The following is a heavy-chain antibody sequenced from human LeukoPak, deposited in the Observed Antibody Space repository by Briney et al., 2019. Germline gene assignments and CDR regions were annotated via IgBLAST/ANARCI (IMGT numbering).Heavy chain of an antibody. D-gene: IGHD6-19*01. CDR3: ARDRCGWYGSEY. CDR1: GGSISGHY. CDR2: IYSSGST. J-gene: IGHJ4*02. V-gene: IGHV4-4*07. Sequence: SETLSLTCTVSGGSISGHYWSWVRQPAEKGLEWIGRIYSSGSTNYNPSLKSRVTMSVDTSKNQFFLKLSSVTAADTAVYYCARDRCGWYGSEYWGQGTLVTVSS.